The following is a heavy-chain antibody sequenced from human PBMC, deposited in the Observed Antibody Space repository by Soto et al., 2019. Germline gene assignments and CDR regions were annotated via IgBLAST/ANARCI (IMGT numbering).Heavy chain of an antibody. J-gene: IGHJ6*02. D-gene: IGHD6-6*01. CDR1: GYTFTSYY. CDR3: AKPVSSTSGRTPYGIDV. CDR2: INPSGGST. Sequence: ASVKVSCKASGYTFTSYYMHWVRQAPGQGLEWMGIINPSGGSTSYAQKFQGRVTMTRDTSTSTVYMELSSLRSEDTAVYYCAKPVSSTSGRTPYGIDVWGQGTTVTVSS. V-gene: IGHV1-46*01.